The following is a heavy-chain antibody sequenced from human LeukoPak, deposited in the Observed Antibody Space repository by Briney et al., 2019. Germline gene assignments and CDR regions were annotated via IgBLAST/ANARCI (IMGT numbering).Heavy chain of an antibody. D-gene: IGHD2-15*01. V-gene: IGHV3-11*01. J-gene: IGHJ6*02. CDR1: GFTVISNY. CDR2: ISSSGDTI. Sequence: PGGSLRLSCAASGFTVISNYMSWVRQAPGKGLEWISYISSSGDTIYYGDSVKGRFTISRDNAKNSLYLQMNSLRAEDTAVYYCARGDKDFYYGMDVWGQGTTVTVSS. CDR3: ARGDKDFYYGMDV.